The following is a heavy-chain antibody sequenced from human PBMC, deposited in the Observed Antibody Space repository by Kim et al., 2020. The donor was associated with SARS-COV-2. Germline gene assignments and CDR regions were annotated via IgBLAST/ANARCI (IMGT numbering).Heavy chain of an antibody. D-gene: IGHD6-13*01. J-gene: IGHJ4*02. CDR3: AREGIAAAGREFDY. Sequence: AGAVKGRCTISRDNSKNTLYLQMNSRRAEDTAVYYCAREGIAAAGREFDYWGQGTLVTVSS. V-gene: IGHV3-30*07.